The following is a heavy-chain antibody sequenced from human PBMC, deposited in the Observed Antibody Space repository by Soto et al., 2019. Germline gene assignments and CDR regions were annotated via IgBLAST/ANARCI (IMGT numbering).Heavy chain of an antibody. Sequence: GGSLRLSCAASGFTVSSNYMSWVRQAPGKGLEWVSVIYSGGSTYYADAVKGRFTICRDKSKNTLYLQMNSLRAEDTAVYYCARDRPCSGGSCYSDAFDIWGQGTMVTVSS. CDR2: IYSGGST. D-gene: IGHD2-15*01. V-gene: IGHV3-66*01. J-gene: IGHJ3*02. CDR1: GFTVSSNY. CDR3: ARDRPCSGGSCYSDAFDI.